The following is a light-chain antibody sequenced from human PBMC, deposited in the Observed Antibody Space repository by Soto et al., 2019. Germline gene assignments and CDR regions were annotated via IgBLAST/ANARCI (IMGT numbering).Light chain of an antibody. V-gene: IGKV1-12*01. CDR1: QAIGYW. CDR2: PAS. Sequence: DIQMTQSPSPVSASVGDRVTITCRASQAIGYWLAWYQQKPGKAPKLLIYPASNLQSGVPSRFSGSGSGTDFTLTIISLQPEDFAIYYCQQENSFPLPFGGGTKVEIK. J-gene: IGKJ4*01. CDR3: QQENSFPLP.